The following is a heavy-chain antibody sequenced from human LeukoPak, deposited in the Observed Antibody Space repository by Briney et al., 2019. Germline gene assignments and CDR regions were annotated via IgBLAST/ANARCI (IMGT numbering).Heavy chain of an antibody. Sequence: ASVKVSCKASGYTFTGYYMHWVRQAPGQGLEWMGWINPNSGGTNYAQKFQGRVTMTRDTSISTAYMELSRLRSDDTAVYYCARGAAVWGVIYYYYYMDVWGKGTTVTVSS. CDR2: INPNSGGT. CDR1: GYTFTGYY. V-gene: IGHV1-2*02. D-gene: IGHD3-10*01. CDR3: ARGAAVWGVIYYYYYMDV. J-gene: IGHJ6*03.